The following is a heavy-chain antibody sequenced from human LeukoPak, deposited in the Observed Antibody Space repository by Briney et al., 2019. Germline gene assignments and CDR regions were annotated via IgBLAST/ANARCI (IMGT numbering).Heavy chain of an antibody. J-gene: IGHJ5*02. CDR1: GGSISSYY. CDR3: ASSMITWGGVISNWFDP. CDR2: IYTSGST. D-gene: IGHD3-16*01. V-gene: IGHV4-4*07. Sequence: SETLSLTCTVSGGSISSYYWSWIRQPAGKGMEWIGRIYTSGSTNYNPSLKSRVTISVDTSKNQFSLKMSSVTAADTAVYYCASSMITWGGVISNWFDPWGQGTLVTVSS.